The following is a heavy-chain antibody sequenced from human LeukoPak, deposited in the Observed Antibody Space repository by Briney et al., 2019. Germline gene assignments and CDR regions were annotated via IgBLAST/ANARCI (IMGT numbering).Heavy chain of an antibody. Sequence: PSETLSLTCAVYGGSFSGYYWSWIPQPPGKGLEWIGEINHGGSTNYNPSLKSRVTISVDTSKNQFSLKLSSVTAADTAVYYCARGTTYYYDSSGYYYGWFDPWGQGTLVTVSS. J-gene: IGHJ5*02. D-gene: IGHD3-22*01. CDR3: ARGTTYYYDSSGYYYGWFDP. V-gene: IGHV4-34*01. CDR1: GGSFSGYY. CDR2: INHGGST.